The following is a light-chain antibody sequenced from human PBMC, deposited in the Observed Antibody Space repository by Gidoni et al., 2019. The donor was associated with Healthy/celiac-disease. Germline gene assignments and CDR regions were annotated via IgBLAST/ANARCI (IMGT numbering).Light chain of an antibody. CDR3: QQRSNWPPWT. CDR2: DAS. CDR1: QSVSSY. Sequence: EIALTQSPATLSLSPGERATPTCRASQSVSSYLAWYQQKPGQAPRLLINDASNRATGIPARFSGRGSWTDFTLTISSLEPEDFAVYYCQQRSNWPPWTFGQGTKVEIK. J-gene: IGKJ1*01. V-gene: IGKV3-11*01.